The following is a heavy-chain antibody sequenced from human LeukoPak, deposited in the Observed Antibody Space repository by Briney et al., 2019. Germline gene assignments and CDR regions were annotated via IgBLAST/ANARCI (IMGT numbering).Heavy chain of an antibody. J-gene: IGHJ4*02. CDR1: GFSFRNYW. CDR3: ARGFSYGYSDY. V-gene: IGHV3-74*03. D-gene: IGHD5-18*01. CDR2: ISSDGSST. Sequence: GGSLRLSCAASGFSFRNYWMYWVRQAPGKGLVWVSRISSDGSSTMYEDSVKGRFTISRDTATNTLYLQMSSLRAEDTAVYYCARGFSYGYSDYWGQGTLVTVSS.